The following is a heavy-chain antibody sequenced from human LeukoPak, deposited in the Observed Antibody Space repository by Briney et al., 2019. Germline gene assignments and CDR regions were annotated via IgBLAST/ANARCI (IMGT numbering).Heavy chain of an antibody. D-gene: IGHD4-17*01. J-gene: IGHJ4*02. CDR2: INADTGNT. CDR1: GYTFTSYA. Sequence: GASVKVSCKASGYTFTSYAMNWVRQAPGQGLEWMGWINADTGNTKCSQEFQGRLTITRDTSASTVYMDLSSLKSEDMAVYYCARSGGSRGTVTPPGDFWGQGTLVTVSS. V-gene: IGHV1-3*03. CDR3: ARSGGSRGTVTPPGDF.